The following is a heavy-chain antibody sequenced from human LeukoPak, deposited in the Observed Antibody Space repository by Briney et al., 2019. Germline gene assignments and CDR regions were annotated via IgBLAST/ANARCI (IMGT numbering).Heavy chain of an antibody. CDR2: ISSTASSI. D-gene: IGHD4-23*01. Sequence: GGSLRLSCAASEFSFSSYSMSWVRQAPGKGLEWVSYISSTASSIYYADSVKGRFTISRDNAKNSLYLQMNSLRAEDTAVYYCARDVTYHGGDWFDPWGQGTLVTVSS. CDR1: EFSFSSYS. CDR3: ARDVTYHGGDWFDP. V-gene: IGHV3-48*04. J-gene: IGHJ5*02.